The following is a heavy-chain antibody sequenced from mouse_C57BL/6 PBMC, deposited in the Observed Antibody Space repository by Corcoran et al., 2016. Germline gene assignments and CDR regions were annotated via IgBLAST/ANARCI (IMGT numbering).Heavy chain of an antibody. CDR3: ARIYYGSSPYWYFDV. D-gene: IGHD1-1*01. CDR1: GYTFTTYG. Sequence: QIQLVQSGPELKKPGETVKISCKASGYTFTTYGMSWVKQAPGKGLKWMGWINTYSGVPTYADDFKGRFAFSLETSASTAYLQINNLKNEDTATYFGARIYYGSSPYWYFDVWGTGTTVTVSS. V-gene: IGHV9-3*01. CDR2: INTYSGVP. J-gene: IGHJ1*03.